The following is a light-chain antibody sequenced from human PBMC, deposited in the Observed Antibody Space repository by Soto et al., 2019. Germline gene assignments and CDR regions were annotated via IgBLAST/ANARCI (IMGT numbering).Light chain of an antibody. CDR1: SSDVGGYNY. CDR2: EVS. J-gene: IGLJ1*01. V-gene: IGLV2-14*01. CDR3: SSYTSSSIDYV. Sequence: QSVLTQPASVSGSPGQSITISCTGTSSDVGGYNYVSWYQQHPGKAPKLMIYEVSNRPSGVSNRFSRSKSGNTASLTISGLQAEDEADHYCSSYTSSSIDYVFGTGTKLTVL.